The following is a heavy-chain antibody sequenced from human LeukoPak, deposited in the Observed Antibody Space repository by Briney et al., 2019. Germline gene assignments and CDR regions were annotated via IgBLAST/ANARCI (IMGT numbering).Heavy chain of an antibody. V-gene: IGHV4-39*01. CDR2: IYYSGST. J-gene: IGHJ4*02. Sequence: EASETLSLTCTVSGGSISSSSYYWGWIRQPPGKGLEWIGSIYYSGSTYYNPSLKSRVTISVDTSKNQFSLKLSSVTAADTAVYYCARHFLVLRGFYFDYRGQGTLVTVSS. CDR3: ARHFLVLRGFYFDY. D-gene: IGHD2-15*01. CDR1: GGSISSSSYY.